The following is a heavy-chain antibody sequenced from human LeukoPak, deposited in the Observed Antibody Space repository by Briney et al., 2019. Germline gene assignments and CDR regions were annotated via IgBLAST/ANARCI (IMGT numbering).Heavy chain of an antibody. J-gene: IGHJ4*02. CDR3: ARNPDEIQLWLLRY. D-gene: IGHD5-18*01. V-gene: IGHV1-69*13. CDR1: GGTFSSYA. CDR2: IIPIFGTA. Sequence: SVKVSCKASGGTFSSYAISWVRQAPGQGLEWMGGIIPIFGTANYAQKFQSRVTITADESTSTAYMELSSLRSEDTAVYYCARNPDEIQLWLLRYWGQGTLVTVSS.